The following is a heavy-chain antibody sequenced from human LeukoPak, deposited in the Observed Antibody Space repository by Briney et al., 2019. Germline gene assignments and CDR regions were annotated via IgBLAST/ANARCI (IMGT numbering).Heavy chain of an antibody. J-gene: IGHJ4*02. CDR2: IYYIGST. CDR3: ARHTGPYSSSSSFDY. CDR1: GVSISSYH. D-gene: IGHD6-6*01. V-gene: IGHV4-59*08. Sequence: SETLSLTCTVAGVSISSYHWSWLRQPPGKGLEWIGDIYYIGSTNYNPSLKSPVTISVDTSKNQFSLRLNSVTAADTAVYYCARHTGPYSSSSSFDYWGQGILVTVSS.